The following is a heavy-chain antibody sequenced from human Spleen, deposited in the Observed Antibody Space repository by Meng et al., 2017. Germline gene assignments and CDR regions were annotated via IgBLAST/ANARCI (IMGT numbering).Heavy chain of an antibody. Sequence: GESLKISCAASGFTFSSYAMSWVRQAPGKGLEWVSAISGSGGSTYYADSVKGRFTISRDNSKNTLYLQMNSLRAEDTAVYYCARVSPSYDSSGYYYFDYWGQGTLVTVSS. V-gene: IGHV3-23*01. CDR3: ARVSPSYDSSGYYYFDY. D-gene: IGHD3-22*01. J-gene: IGHJ4*02. CDR1: GFTFSSYA. CDR2: ISGSGGST.